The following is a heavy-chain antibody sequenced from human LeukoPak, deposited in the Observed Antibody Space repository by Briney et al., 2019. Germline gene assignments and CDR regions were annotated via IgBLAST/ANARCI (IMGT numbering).Heavy chain of an antibody. CDR2: IIPIFGTA. J-gene: IGHJ4*02. D-gene: IGHD2-15*01. CDR3: AREGKSGYCSGGSCYRLYYFDY. V-gene: IGHV1-69*06. CDR1: GGSFRSYT. Sequence: AAVRVSCEASGGSFRSYTISCVRQAPGQGLEWVGAIIPIFGTANYTQKFQGRVTITADKSTSTAYMELSSLRSEDTAVHYCAREGKSGYCSGGSCYRLYYFDYWGQGTLVTVSS.